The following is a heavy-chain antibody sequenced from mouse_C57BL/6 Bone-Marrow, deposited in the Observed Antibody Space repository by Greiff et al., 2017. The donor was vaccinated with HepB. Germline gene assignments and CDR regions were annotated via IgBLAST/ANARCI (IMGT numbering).Heavy chain of an antibody. CDR1: GYTFTSYW. J-gene: IGHJ1*03. CDR3: ARDYYGSSYGWYFDV. CDR2: IDPSDSYT. V-gene: IGHV1-50*01. Sequence: QVHVKQPGAELVKPGASVKLSCKASGYTFTSYWMQWVKQRPGQGLEWIGEIDPSDSYTNYNQKFKGKATLTVDTSSSTAYMQLSSLTSEDSAVYYCARDYYGSSYGWYFDVWGTGTTVTVSS. D-gene: IGHD1-1*01.